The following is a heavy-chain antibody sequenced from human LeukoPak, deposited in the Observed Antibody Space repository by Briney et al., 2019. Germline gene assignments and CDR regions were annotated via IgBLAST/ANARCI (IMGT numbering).Heavy chain of an antibody. Sequence: SETLSLTCTVSGGSISGYYWSWIRQPAGKGLEWIGRIYTSGSTNYNPSLKSRVTMSVDTSKNQFSLKLSSVTAADTAVYYCARVVTPLIVVVPAAHGDWFDPWGQGTLVTVSS. CDR1: GGSISGYY. V-gene: IGHV4-4*07. J-gene: IGHJ5*02. CDR3: ARVVTPLIVVVPAAHGDWFDP. D-gene: IGHD2-2*01. CDR2: IYTSGST.